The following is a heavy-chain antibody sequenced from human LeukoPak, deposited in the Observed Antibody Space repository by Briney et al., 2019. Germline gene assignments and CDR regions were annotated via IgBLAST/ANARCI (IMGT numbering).Heavy chain of an antibody. D-gene: IGHD6-13*01. Sequence: GRSLRLSCAASGFTISSYGMHWVRQAPGKGLEWVAVIWSDGSNKYYADSVKGRFTISRDNSKNTLYLQMNSLRAEDTAVYYCAREGAAGTADFEYWGQGTLVTVSS. CDR3: AREGAAGTADFEY. J-gene: IGHJ4*02. V-gene: IGHV3-33*01. CDR2: IWSDGSNK. CDR1: GFTISSYG.